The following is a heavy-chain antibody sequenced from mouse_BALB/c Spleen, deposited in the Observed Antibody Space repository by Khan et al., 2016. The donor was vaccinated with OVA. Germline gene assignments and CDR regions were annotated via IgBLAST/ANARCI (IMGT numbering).Heavy chain of an antibody. CDR2: INPYNGAT. D-gene: IGHD2-4*01. CDR1: GYSFTGYY. CDR3: ARGGIYDYDFDY. V-gene: IGHV1-31*01. Sequence: EVQLQQSGPELVKPGASVKISCKASGYSFTGYYMHWVKQSHVKSLEWIGRINPYNGATSYNQNFKDKASLTVDKSYRTAYMEVHSLTSEDSAVYDCARGGIYDYDFDYWGQGTTLTVAS. J-gene: IGHJ2*01.